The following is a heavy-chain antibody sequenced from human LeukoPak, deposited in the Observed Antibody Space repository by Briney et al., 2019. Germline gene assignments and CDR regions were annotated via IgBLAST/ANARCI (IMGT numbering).Heavy chain of an antibody. CDR2: INPSGGST. CDR3: ARDGEDIVVVVAATHYLDY. CDR1: GYTFTSHY. Sequence: ASVKVSCKASGYTFTSHYMHWVRQAPGQGLEWMGIINPSGGSTSYAQKFQGRVTITRDTYTSTVYMELSSLRSEDTAVYYCARDGEDIVVVVAATHYLDYWGQGTLVTVSS. D-gene: IGHD2-15*01. J-gene: IGHJ4*02. V-gene: IGHV1-46*01.